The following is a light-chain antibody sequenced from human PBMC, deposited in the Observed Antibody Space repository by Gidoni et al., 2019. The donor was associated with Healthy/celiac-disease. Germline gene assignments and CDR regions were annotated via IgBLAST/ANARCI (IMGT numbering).Light chain of an antibody. V-gene: IGKV1-33*01. Sequence: DIQMTQSPSSLSASVGDRVTITCQASQDISNYLNWYQQKPGKAPKLLIYDASNLETGVPSRFSGSGSGTDFTFTISILQPEDIATYYCQQYDNPPRTFGQGTKVEIK. CDR1: QDISNY. CDR2: DAS. CDR3: QQYDNPPRT. J-gene: IGKJ1*01.